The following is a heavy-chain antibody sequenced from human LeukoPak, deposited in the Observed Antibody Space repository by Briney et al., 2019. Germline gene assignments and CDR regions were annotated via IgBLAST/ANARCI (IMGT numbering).Heavy chain of an antibody. Sequence: GGSLRLSCAASRFTFSSYAMSWVRQAPGKGLEWVSAISGSGGSTYYADSVKGRFTISRDNSKNTLYLQMNSLRAEDTAVYYWACHFVVGGATYSGFDHWGPGTLVPVSP. CDR1: RFTFSSYA. V-gene: IGHV3-23*01. CDR2: ISGSGGST. J-gene: IGHJ4*02. CDR3: ACHFVVGGATYSGFDH. D-gene: IGHD2-15*01.